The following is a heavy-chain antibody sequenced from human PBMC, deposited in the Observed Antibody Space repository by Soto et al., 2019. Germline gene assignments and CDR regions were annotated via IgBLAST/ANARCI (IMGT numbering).Heavy chain of an antibody. Sequence: SETLSLTCTVSGGSISSGGYYWSWIRQHPGKGLEWIGYIYYSGSTYYNPSLKSRVTISVDTSKNQFSLKLSSVTAADTAVYYCARTVVDTANPLDYWGQGTLVTVSS. CDR3: ARTVVDTANPLDY. D-gene: IGHD5-18*01. V-gene: IGHV4-31*03. J-gene: IGHJ4*02. CDR2: IYYSGST. CDR1: GGSISSGGYY.